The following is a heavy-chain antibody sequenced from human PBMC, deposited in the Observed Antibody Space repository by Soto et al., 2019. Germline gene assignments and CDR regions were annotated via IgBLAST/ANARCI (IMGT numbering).Heavy chain of an antibody. CDR1: GFTFSTYS. V-gene: IGHV3-23*01. J-gene: IGHJ4*02. Sequence: GSLRLSCAASGFTFSTYSMNWVRQAPGKGLEWVSYISSGGSTYYADSVKGRFTISRDNSKNTLYLQMNSLRAEDTAVYYCAKVPLVVVAATGANYFDYWGQGTLVTVSS. CDR3: AKVPLVVVAATGANYFDY. CDR2: ISSGGST. D-gene: IGHD2-15*01.